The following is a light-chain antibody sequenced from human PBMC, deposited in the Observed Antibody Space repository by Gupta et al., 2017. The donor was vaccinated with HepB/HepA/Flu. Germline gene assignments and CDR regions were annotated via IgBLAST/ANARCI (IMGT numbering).Light chain of an antibody. CDR1: QSVSSN. Sequence: EIVMTQSPATLSVSPGERATLSCRASQSVSSNLAWYQQKPGQAPRLLIYGASTRATGTPARFSGSGSGTEFTLTISSLQSEDFAVYYCQHLGKTFGQGTKVEIK. CDR3: QHLGKT. V-gene: IGKV3-15*01. CDR2: GAS. J-gene: IGKJ1*01.